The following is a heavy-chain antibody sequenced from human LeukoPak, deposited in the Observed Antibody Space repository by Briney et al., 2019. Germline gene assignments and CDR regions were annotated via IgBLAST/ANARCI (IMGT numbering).Heavy chain of an antibody. J-gene: IGHJ4*02. V-gene: IGHV3-23*01. CDR3: AKSLSGGGYYFEY. D-gene: IGHD3-10*01. Sequence: GGSLRLSCAASGFAFSNYAMTWVRQAPGKGLEWVSGISDSGGSTYYADSVKGRFTISRDNSKNTLYLQMNSLRAEDTAVYYCAKSLSGGGYYFEYWGQGTLVTVSS. CDR2: ISDSGGST. CDR1: GFAFSNYA.